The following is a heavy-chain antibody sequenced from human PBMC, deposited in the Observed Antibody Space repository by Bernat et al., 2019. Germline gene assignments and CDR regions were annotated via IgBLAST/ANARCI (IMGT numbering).Heavy chain of an antibody. V-gene: IGHV3-33*01. D-gene: IGHD3-22*01. Sequence: QVQLVESGGGVVQPGRSLRLSCAASGFTFSSYGMHWVRQAPGKGLAWVAVIWYDGSNNYYADSVKGRFTISRDNSKNTLYLQMNSLRAEDTAVYYCAREGDYYDSSGYYYWGQGTLVTVSS. J-gene: IGHJ4*02. CDR2: IWYDGSNN. CDR3: AREGDYYDSSGYYY. CDR1: GFTFSSYG.